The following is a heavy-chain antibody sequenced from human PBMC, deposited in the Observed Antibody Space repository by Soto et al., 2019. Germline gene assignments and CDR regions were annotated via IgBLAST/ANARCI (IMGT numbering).Heavy chain of an antibody. CDR3: AKDRWVTTRSFNF. Sequence: EVQLVESGGGFTQAGGSLRLSCAASGFKFSDYSFNWVRQGPGRGLEWIAFISTVPDITYYADSVKGRFAISRDNAENSVLLQRNSRRDEDTAVYYCAKDRWVTTRSFNFWGKGTLVAVS. D-gene: IGHD4-17*01. V-gene: IGHV3-48*02. CDR1: GFKFSDYS. J-gene: IGHJ4*02. CDR2: ISTVPDIT.